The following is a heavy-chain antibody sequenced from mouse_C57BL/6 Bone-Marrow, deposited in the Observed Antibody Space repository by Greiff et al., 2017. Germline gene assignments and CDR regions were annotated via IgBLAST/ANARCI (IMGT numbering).Heavy chain of an antibody. CDR3: ARVLLYYYAMDY. J-gene: IGHJ4*01. Sequence: EVKLVESGGGLVKPGGSLKLSCAASGFTFSSYAMSWVRQTPDTRLEWVATISDGGSYTYYPDNVKGRFTISRDNAKNNLYLQMSHLKSEDTAMYYCARVLLYYYAMDYWGQGTSVTVSS. V-gene: IGHV5-4*03. CDR1: GFTFSSYA. CDR2: ISDGGSYT.